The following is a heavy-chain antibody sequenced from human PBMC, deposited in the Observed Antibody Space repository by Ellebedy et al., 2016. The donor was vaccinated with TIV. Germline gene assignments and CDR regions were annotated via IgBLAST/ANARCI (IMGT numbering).Heavy chain of an antibody. D-gene: IGHD2-15*01. CDR2: INPNSGGT. CDR3: AREGYCSGGSCYHYYYYYMDV. V-gene: IGHV1-2*02. Sequence: ASVKVSXXASGYTFTGYYMHWVRQAPGQGLEWMGWINPNSGGTNYAQKFQGRVTMTRDTSISTAYMELSRLRSDDTAVYYCAREGYCSGGSCYHYYYYYMDVWGKGTTVTVSS. CDR1: GYTFTGYY. J-gene: IGHJ6*03.